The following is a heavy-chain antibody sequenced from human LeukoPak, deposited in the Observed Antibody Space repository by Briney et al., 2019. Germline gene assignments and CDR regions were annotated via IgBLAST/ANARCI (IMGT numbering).Heavy chain of an antibody. CDR3: AREGGPYSSGWYRGGPYDAFDI. CDR1: GYTFTSYY. CDR2: INPSGGST. V-gene: IGHV1-46*01. Sequence: GASVKVSCKASGYTFTSYYMHWVRQAPGQGLEWMGIINPSGGSTSYAQKFQGRVTMTRDTSTSTVYMELSSLRSEDTAVYYCAREGGPYSSGWYRGGPYDAFDIWGQGTMVTVSS. J-gene: IGHJ3*02. D-gene: IGHD6-19*01.